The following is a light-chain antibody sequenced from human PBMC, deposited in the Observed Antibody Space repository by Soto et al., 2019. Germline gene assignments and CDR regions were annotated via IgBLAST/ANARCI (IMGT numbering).Light chain of an antibody. CDR2: RNN. CDR1: SSNIGSNY. V-gene: IGLV1-47*01. J-gene: IGLJ2*01. CDR3: AAWDDSLSGRV. Sequence: QPVLTQPPSASGTPGQRVTISCSGSSSNIGSNYVYWYQQLPGTAPKLLIYRNNQRPSGVPDRFSGSKSGTSASLAISGLRSEDEADYYCAAWDDSLSGRVFGGGTKQTVL.